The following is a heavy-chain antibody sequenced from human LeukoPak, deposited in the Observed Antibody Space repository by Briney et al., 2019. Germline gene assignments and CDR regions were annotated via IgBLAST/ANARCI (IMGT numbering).Heavy chain of an antibody. Sequence: GGSLRLSCEASGFTFSSYSMTWVRQAPGKGLEWVSYISSSSSTIYYADSVKGRFTISRDNAKNSLYLQMNSLRAEDTAVYYCAREEDRSGGSCHAAVDYWGQGILVTVSS. V-gene: IGHV3-48*01. CDR3: AREEDRSGGSCHAAVDY. CDR2: ISSSSSTI. D-gene: IGHD2-15*01. CDR1: GFTFSSYS. J-gene: IGHJ4*02.